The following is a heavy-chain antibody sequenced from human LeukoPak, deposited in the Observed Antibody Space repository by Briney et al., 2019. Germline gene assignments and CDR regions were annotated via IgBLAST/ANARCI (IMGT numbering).Heavy chain of an antibody. J-gene: IGHJ4*02. D-gene: IGHD6-6*01. Sequence: SETLSLTCTVSGGSISSGSYYWSWIRQPAGKGLEWIGRIYTSGSTNYNPSLKSRVTISVDTSKNQFSLKLSSVTAADTAVYYCAREGGYSSSSDYWGQGTLVTVSS. CDR1: GGSISSGSYY. CDR2: IYTSGST. V-gene: IGHV4-61*02. CDR3: AREGGYSSSSDY.